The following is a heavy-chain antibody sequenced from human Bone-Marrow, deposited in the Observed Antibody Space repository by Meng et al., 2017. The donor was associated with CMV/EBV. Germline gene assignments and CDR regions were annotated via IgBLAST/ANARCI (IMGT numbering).Heavy chain of an antibody. D-gene: IGHD1-26*01. CDR3: TTEEQTYYFDY. J-gene: IGHJ4*02. CDR2: IYSGGST. CDR1: GFTVSSNY. V-gene: IGHV3-53*01. Sequence: GGSLKISCAASGFTVSSNYMSWVRQAPGKGLEWVSVIYSGGSTYYADSVKGRFTISRDNSKNTLYLQMNSLRAEDTAVYYCTTEEQTYYFDYWAQGTLVTVSS.